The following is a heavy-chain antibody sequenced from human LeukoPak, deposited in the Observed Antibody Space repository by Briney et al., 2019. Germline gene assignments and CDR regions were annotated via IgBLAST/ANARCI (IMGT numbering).Heavy chain of an antibody. D-gene: IGHD3/OR15-3a*01. CDR3: ARDESRTSLDY. Sequence: SETLSLTCAVSGDSVSGGNWWSWVRQPPGKGLEWIGEIYHSGSTNYNPSLKSRVTISVDKSKNQFSLRLSSVTAADTAVYYCARDESRTSLDYWGQGTLVTVSS. V-gene: IGHV4-4*02. J-gene: IGHJ4*02. CDR2: IYHSGST. CDR1: GDSVSGGNW.